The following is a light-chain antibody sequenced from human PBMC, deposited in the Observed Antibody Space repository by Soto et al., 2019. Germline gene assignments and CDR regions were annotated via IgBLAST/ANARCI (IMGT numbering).Light chain of an antibody. CDR2: DVS. Sequence: QSALTQPRSVSGSPGQSVTISRTGTSSGVGGYNYVSWYQQHPGKAPKLMIYDVSKRPSGVPDRFSGSKSGNTASLTISGLQAEDEADYHCCSYAGSYTFSYVFGTGTKVTVL. J-gene: IGLJ1*01. CDR1: SSGVGGYNY. V-gene: IGLV2-11*01. CDR3: CSYAGSYTFSYV.